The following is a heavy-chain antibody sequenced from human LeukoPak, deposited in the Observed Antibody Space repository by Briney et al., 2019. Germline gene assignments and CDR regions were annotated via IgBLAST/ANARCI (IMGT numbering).Heavy chain of an antibody. CDR3: AKDHYDFWSGYQVRDAFDI. CDR1: GFTFSSYG. D-gene: IGHD3-3*01. CDR2: IRYDGSNK. J-gene: IGHJ3*02. Sequence: GGSLRLSCAASGFTFSSYGMHWVRQAPGKGLEWVAFIRYDGSNKYYADSVKGRFTISRDNSKNTLYLQMNSLRAEDTAVYYCAKDHYDFWSGYQVRDAFDIWGQGTMVTVSS. V-gene: IGHV3-30*02.